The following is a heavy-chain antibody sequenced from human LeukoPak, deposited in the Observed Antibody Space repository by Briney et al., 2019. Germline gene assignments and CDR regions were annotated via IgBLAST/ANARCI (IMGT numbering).Heavy chain of an antibody. CDR3: ARDSIIWDFDY. CDR2: ISSSSSTI. Sequence: GGSLRLSCAASGFTFSSYSMNWVRQAPWKGLEWVSYISSSSSTIYYADSVKGRFTISRDNAKNSLYLQMNSLIDEDTAVYYCARDSIIWDFDYWRQGTLGTVPS. V-gene: IGHV3-48*02. D-gene: IGHD2-2*01. CDR1: GFTFSSYS. J-gene: IGHJ4*02.